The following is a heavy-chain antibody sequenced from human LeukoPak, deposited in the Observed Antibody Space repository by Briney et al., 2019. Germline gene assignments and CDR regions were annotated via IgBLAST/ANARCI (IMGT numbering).Heavy chain of an antibody. Sequence: ASVKVSCKASGYTFTSYYMHWVRQAPGQGLEWMGWINPNSGDTNYAQKFQGRVTMTRDTSISTAYMELSRLRSDDTAVYYCARDELYDILTGFFGTWFDPWGQGTLVTVSS. CDR1: GYTFTSYY. V-gene: IGHV1-2*02. CDR2: INPNSGDT. D-gene: IGHD3-9*01. CDR3: ARDELYDILTGFFGTWFDP. J-gene: IGHJ5*02.